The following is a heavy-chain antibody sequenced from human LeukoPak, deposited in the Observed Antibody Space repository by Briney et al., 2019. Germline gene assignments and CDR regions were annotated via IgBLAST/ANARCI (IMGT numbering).Heavy chain of an antibody. D-gene: IGHD6-19*01. V-gene: IGHV4-31*03. CDR3: ARASRAVAGYRGVYFQH. CDR2: IYYSGST. J-gene: IGHJ1*01. CDR1: GGSISSGGYY. Sequence: SETLSLTCTVSGGSISSGGYYWSWIRQHPGKGLEWIGYIYYSGSTYYNPSLKSRVTISVDTSKNQFSLKLSSVTAADTAVYYCARASRAVAGYRGVYFQHWGQGTLVTVSS.